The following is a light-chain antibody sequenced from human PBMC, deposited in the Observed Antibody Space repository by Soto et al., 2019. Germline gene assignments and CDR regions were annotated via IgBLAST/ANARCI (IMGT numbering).Light chain of an antibody. V-gene: IGLV2-23*01. J-gene: IGLJ2*01. CDR2: EGS. CDR3: CSYAQTNTL. Sequence: QPVLTQPASVSGSPGESITISCTGTSSDLGTYNVVSWYQQHPGVAPKLMIYEGSKRPSGVSDRFSGSTSGNTASLTISGLQAEDEADYYCCSYAQTNTLFGGGTKVTVL. CDR1: SSDLGTYNV.